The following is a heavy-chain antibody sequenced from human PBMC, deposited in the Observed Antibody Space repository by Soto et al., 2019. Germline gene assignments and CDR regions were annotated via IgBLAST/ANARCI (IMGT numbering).Heavy chain of an antibody. D-gene: IGHD6-6*01. CDR2: ISAYNGNT. CDR3: AGDQPGAGAARPFACLDY. J-gene: IGHJ4*02. CDR1: GYTFTSYG. V-gene: IGHV1-18*01. Sequence: QVQLVQSGAEVKKPGASVQFSCKASGYTFTSYGIIWVRQAPGQGLEWMGWISAYNGNTNYAQKLQGRVTMTTDTSTSTAYIELRSLRSDDTAVYYCAGDQPGAGAARPFACLDYWGQGTLVTVSS.